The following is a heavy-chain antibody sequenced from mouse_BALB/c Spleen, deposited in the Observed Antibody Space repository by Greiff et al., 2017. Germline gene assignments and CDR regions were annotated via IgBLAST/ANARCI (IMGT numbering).Heavy chain of an antibody. CDR2: ISDGGSYT. J-gene: IGHJ2*01. D-gene: IGHD1-1*01. Sequence: KLMESGGGLVKPGGSLKLSCAASGFTFSDYYMYWVRQTPEKRLEWVATISDGGSYTYYPDSVKGRFTISRDNAKNNLYLQMSSLKSEDTAMYYCARGYYGSFDYWGQGTTLTVSS. V-gene: IGHV5-4*02. CDR3: ARGYYGSFDY. CDR1: GFTFSDYY.